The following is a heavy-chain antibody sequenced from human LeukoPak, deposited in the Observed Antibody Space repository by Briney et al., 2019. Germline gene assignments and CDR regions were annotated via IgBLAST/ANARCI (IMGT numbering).Heavy chain of an antibody. CDR3: VRDSNGQTRADDPFDI. J-gene: IGHJ3*02. CDR1: GYTFTNVD. D-gene: IGHD6-19*01. CDR2: MNPNSGNT. Sequence: ASVKVSCRASGYTFTNVDNNWVRQASGQGLEWMGWMNPNSGNTGYAQNFQGRLTITRDTSISTAYMELSSLRSEDTAVYYCVRDSNGQTRADDPFDIWGQGTMVTVSS. V-gene: IGHV1-8*03.